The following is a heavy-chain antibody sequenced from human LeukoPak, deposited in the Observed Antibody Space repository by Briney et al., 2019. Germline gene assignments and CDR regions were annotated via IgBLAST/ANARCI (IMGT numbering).Heavy chain of an antibody. Sequence: KPSETLSLTCTVSGYSISSGYYWGWIRQPPGKGLEWIGSIYHSGSTYYNPSLKSRVTISVDTSKNQFSLKLSSVTAADTAVYYCAREYREYQLLYFGLDYYYYMDVWGKGTTVTVSS. CDR2: IYHSGST. CDR1: GYSISSGYY. CDR3: AREYREYQLLYFGLDYYYYMDV. D-gene: IGHD2-2*02. V-gene: IGHV4-38-2*02. J-gene: IGHJ6*03.